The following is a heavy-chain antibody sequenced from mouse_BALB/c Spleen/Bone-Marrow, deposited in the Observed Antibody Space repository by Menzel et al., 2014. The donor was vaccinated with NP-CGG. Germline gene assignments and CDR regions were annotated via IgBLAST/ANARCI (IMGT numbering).Heavy chain of an antibody. CDR2: IYPGNNDT. J-gene: IGHJ4*01. Sequence: EVQLQQSGTVLARPGASVKMSCKASGYTFTIYWMHWVKQRPGQGLEWIGTIYPGNNDTNYNQKFKGKAKLTAVTSTSTVYMELSSLTNEDSAAYYCTRSTGFYYGMDYWGQGTSVTVSS. CDR1: GYTFTIYW. CDR3: TRSTGFYYGMDY. V-gene: IGHV1-5*01.